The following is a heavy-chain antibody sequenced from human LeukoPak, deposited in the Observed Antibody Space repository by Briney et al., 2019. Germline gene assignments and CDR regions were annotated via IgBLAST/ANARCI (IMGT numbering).Heavy chain of an antibody. CDR3: ARERDGYNYPDY. D-gene: IGHD5-24*01. Sequence: ASVKVSCKASGGTFSSYAISWVRQAPGQGLEWTGRIIPTLGIANYAQKFQGRVTITADKSTSTAYMELSSLRSEDTAVYYCARERDGYNYPDYWGQGTLVTVSS. CDR1: GGTFSSYA. CDR2: IIPTLGIA. J-gene: IGHJ4*02. V-gene: IGHV1-69*04.